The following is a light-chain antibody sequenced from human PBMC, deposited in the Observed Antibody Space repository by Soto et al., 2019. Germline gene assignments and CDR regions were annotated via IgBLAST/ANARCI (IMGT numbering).Light chain of an antibody. J-gene: IGKJ1*01. V-gene: IGKV1-5*03. Sequence: DIQLTQSPSTLSASVGDRVTITCRASQSIGVWLTWYQQKPGKAPKFLIYKTSTLESGVPSRFSGSGSGTEFTIPISSLQPDDFATYHCQYYDNYSWTFGQGTKVEIK. CDR1: QSIGVW. CDR3: QYYDNYSWT. CDR2: KTS.